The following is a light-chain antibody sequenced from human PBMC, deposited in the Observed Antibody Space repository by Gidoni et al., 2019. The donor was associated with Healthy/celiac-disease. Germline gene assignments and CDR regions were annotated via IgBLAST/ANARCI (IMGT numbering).Light chain of an antibody. CDR2: LGS. V-gene: IGKV2-28*01. CDR1: QSLLHSKGYNY. J-gene: IGKJ2*04. CDR3: MQALQTPRS. Sequence: DIVMTQSPLSLPVTPGEPASISCRSSQSLLHSKGYNYLYWYLQKPGQSPQLLIYLGSNRASGVPDRVSGSGSGTDFTLKISRVEAEDVGVYYCMQALQTPRSFGQGTKLEIK.